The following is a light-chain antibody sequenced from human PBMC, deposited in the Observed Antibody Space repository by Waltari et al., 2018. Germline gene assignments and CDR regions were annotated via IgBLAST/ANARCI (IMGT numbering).Light chain of an antibody. CDR3: SSYTSSSTVV. V-gene: IGLV2-14*03. J-gene: IGLJ2*01. Sequence: QSALTQPASVSGSPGQSITISCPGTSRDVGGYNYVPWYQQHPGKAPNLMIYDVSNRPSGVSNRFSGSKSGNTASLTISGLQAEDEADYYCSSYTSSSTVVFGGGTKLTVL. CDR2: DVS. CDR1: SRDVGGYNY.